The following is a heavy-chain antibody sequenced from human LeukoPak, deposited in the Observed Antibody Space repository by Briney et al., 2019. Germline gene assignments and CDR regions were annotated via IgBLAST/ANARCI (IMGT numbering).Heavy chain of an antibody. V-gene: IGHV4-34*01. CDR1: GGSFSGYY. CDR2: INHSGST. CDR3: ARLYYSSGWYSLFGRTANNKLCHFDY. Sequence: PSETLSLTCAVYGGSFSGYYWSWIRQPPGKGLEWIGEINHSGSTNYNPSLKSRVTISVDTSKNQFSLKLSSVTAADTAVYYCARLYYSSGWYSLFGRTANNKLCHFDYWGQGTLDTVSS. D-gene: IGHD6-19*01. J-gene: IGHJ4*02.